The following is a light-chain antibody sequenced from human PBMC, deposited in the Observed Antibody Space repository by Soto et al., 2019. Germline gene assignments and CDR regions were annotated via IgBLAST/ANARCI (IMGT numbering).Light chain of an antibody. CDR2: KAP. CDR3: QQYKSYSFT. V-gene: IGKV1-5*03. Sequence: DIQMTQSPSTLSASVGDSVTITCRASQSIDSWLAWYQQKPGKAPKLLIYKAPTLESGVPSRFSGSGSGTEFTLTINSLQPDDFATYHCQQYKSYSFTFGGGTKVEIK. CDR1: QSIDSW. J-gene: IGKJ4*01.